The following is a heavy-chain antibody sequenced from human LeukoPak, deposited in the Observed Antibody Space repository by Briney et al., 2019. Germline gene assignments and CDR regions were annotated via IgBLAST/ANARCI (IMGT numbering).Heavy chain of an antibody. CDR3: ARGLVVPAADNWFDP. D-gene: IGHD2-2*01. V-gene: IGHV4-59*01. CDR1: GGSIRSYY. Sequence: EPSETLSLTCTVSGGSIRSYYWSWIRQPPGKGLEWIGYIHYSGSTNYNPSLKSRVTISVDMSKNQFSLKLSSVTAADTAVYYCARGLVVPAADNWFDPWGQGTLVTVSS. CDR2: IHYSGST. J-gene: IGHJ5*02.